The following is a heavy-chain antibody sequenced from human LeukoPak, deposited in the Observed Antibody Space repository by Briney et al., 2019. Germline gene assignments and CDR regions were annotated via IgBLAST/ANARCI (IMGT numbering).Heavy chain of an antibody. J-gene: IGHJ4*02. V-gene: IGHV3-23*01. CDR3: AKGRNEDGDAALNY. D-gene: IGHD4-17*01. CDR2: ISGSGDNT. Sequence: GGSLRLSCADSGFTFTSYAMSWVRQAPGKGLEWVSRISGSGDNTFYADSVKGRFTISRDNSKNTLYLQMNTLRAEDTAAYHCAKGRNEDGDAALNYWGQGTLVTVSS. CDR1: GFTFTSYA.